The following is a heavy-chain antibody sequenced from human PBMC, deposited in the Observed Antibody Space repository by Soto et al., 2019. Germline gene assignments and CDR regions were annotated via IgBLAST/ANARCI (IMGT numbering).Heavy chain of an antibody. D-gene: IGHD4-17*01. CDR3: ARDLYDYGWGNDAFDI. Sequence: GGSLRLSCAASGFTFSDYYMSWIRQAPGKGLEWVSYISSSGSTIHYADSVKGRFTISRDNAKNSLYLQMNSLRAEDTAVYYCARDLYDYGWGNDAFDIWGQGTMVTVSS. J-gene: IGHJ3*02. CDR1: GFTFSDYY. V-gene: IGHV3-11*01. CDR2: ISSSGSTI.